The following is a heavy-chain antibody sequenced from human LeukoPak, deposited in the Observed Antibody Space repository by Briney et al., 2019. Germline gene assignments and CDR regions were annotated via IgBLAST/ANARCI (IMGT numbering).Heavy chain of an antibody. V-gene: IGHV4-34*01. CDR2: INHSGST. D-gene: IGHD3-22*01. CDR3: ASLNYYDSSGYPDSGMDV. J-gene: IGHJ6*02. Sequence: SETLSLTCAVYGGSFSGYYWSWIRQPPGKGLEWIGEINHSGSTNYNPSLKSRVTISVDTSKNQFSLKLSSVTAADTAVYYCASLNYYDSSGYPDSGMDVWGQGTTVTVSS. CDR1: GGSFSGYY.